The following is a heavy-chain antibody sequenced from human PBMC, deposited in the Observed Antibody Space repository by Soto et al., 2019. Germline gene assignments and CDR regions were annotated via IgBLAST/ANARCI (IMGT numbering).Heavy chain of an antibody. J-gene: IGHJ4*02. CDR2: VIPMFLKP. Sequence: SVKVSCKASGGTFDTYAISWVRQAPGQGLEWMGGVIPMFLKPNYAQKFKGRVTITAVKSTNTVYMVMISLMSEDTAVYYCVRGGGEMANPPPYLYWGQGTQVTVSS. V-gene: IGHV1-69*06. CDR3: VRGGGEMANPPPYLY. D-gene: IGHD3-16*01. CDR1: GGTFDTYA.